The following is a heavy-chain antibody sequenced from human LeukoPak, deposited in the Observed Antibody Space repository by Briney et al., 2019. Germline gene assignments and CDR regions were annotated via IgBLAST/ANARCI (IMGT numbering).Heavy chain of an antibody. D-gene: IGHD6-6*01. CDR3: ARRGGSSSSGGSFDY. J-gene: IGHJ4*02. V-gene: IGHV5-51*01. Sequence: GESLKISCKGSGYSFTSYWIGWVRQMPGKGLEWMGIIYPGDSDTRYSPSFQGQVTISADKSISTAYLQWSSLKTSDTAMYYCARRGGSSSSGGSFDYWGQGTLVTVSS. CDR1: GYSFTSYW. CDR2: IYPGDSDT.